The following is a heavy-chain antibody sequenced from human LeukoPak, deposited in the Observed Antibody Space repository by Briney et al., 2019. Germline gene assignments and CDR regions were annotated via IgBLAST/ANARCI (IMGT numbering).Heavy chain of an antibody. CDR2: IKWNGGST. CDR1: GFTFDDYG. CDR3: ARDGGDCSGDSCYVDY. V-gene: IGHV3-20*04. J-gene: IGHJ4*02. Sequence: GGSLRLSCAASGFTFDDYGMSWVRQAPGKGLEWVSSIKWNGGSTGYADSVKGRFTISRDNAKNSLYLQMSSLRAEDTALYYCARDGGDCSGDSCYVDYWGQGTLVTVSS. D-gene: IGHD2-15*01.